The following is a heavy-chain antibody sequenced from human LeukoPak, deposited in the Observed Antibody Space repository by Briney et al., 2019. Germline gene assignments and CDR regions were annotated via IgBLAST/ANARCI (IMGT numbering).Heavy chain of an antibody. Sequence: PGGSLRLSCAASGLTFSSYAVSWVRQAPGKGLEWVSSISGSGGTTYYADSVRGRFTISRDNAKNTMYLQMNSLRAEDTAVYYCTREGLDPWGQGTLVTVSS. D-gene: IGHD2-21*01. V-gene: IGHV3-23*01. J-gene: IGHJ5*02. CDR2: ISGSGGTT. CDR3: TREGLDP. CDR1: GLTFSSYA.